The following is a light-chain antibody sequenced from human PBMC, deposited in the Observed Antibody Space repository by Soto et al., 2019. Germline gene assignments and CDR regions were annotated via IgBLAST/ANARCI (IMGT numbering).Light chain of an antibody. J-gene: IGLJ1*01. V-gene: IGLV2-23*01. CDR2: DGS. Sequence: QSALSHAAAVSGSPGHSITISCTGSSSAVGSYRLVSWYQHHPGNVPKLIIYDGSKRPSAVSNLFSRSEPDNTASLTISGLQAEDEADYYCCSSAPSRAFVFGTGTKVTVL. CDR3: CSSAPSRAFV. CDR1: SSAVGSYRL.